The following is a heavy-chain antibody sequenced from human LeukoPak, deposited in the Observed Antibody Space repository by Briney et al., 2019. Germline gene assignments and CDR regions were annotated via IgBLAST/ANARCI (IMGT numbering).Heavy chain of an antibody. Sequence: SETLSLTCTVSGGSISSSSYYWGWIRQPPGKGLEWIGSIYYSGSTYYNPSLKSRVTISVDTSKNQFSLKLSSVTAADTAVYYCAIGYCTNGVCYLLDYWGQGTLVTVSS. CDR2: IYYSGST. V-gene: IGHV4-39*01. J-gene: IGHJ4*02. D-gene: IGHD2-8*01. CDR1: GGSISSSSYY. CDR3: AIGYCTNGVCYLLDY.